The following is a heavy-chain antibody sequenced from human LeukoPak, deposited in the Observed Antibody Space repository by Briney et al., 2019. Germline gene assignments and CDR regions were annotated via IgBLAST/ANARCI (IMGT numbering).Heavy chain of an antibody. CDR2: IRSRSAGGTT. CDR1: GLTFNNAW. V-gene: IGHV3-15*01. CDR3: STGGGTHDY. D-gene: IGHD2-15*01. Sequence: GGSLRLSCAASGLTFNNAWMSWVRQAPGKGLEWVGRIRSRSAGGTTDYGAPVKGRFTISGDDSKNTLYLQMNSLKTEDTAVYYCSTGGGTHDYWGRGTLVTVSS. J-gene: IGHJ4*02.